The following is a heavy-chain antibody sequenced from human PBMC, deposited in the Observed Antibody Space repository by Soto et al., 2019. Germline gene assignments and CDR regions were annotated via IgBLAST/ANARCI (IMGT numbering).Heavy chain of an antibody. Sequence: QVQLVESGGGVVQPGRSLRLSCVVSGLDVRNYVMYWVRQAPGKGLEWVAVTSSDGTKEHHSDSVKGRFTISRDNSKNKVYLQMSSLRDDDTALYYCATSYCAGENCERRGAYDVWGQGTMVTVSS. CDR1: GLDVRNYV. V-gene: IGHV3-30*04. J-gene: IGHJ3*01. D-gene: IGHD2-21*01. CDR2: TSSDGTKE. CDR3: ATSYCAGENCERRGAYDV.